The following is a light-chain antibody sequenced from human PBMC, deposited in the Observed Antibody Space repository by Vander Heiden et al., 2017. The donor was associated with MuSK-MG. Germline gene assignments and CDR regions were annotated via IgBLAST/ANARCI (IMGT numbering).Light chain of an antibody. Sequence: KMPQPPSSLSASVGDRVTITCRASQSISNYLNWYQQKPGKAPKLLIYAASSLQSGVPSRFSGSGSGTDFTFTISRLQPEDFATYYCQQSDSTPRTFGQGTKVEIK. CDR1: QSISNY. CDR3: QQSDSTPRT. CDR2: AAS. V-gene: IGKV1-39*01. J-gene: IGKJ1*01.